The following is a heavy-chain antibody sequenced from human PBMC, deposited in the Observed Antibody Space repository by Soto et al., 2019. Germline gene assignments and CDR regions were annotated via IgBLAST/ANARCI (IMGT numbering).Heavy chain of an antibody. J-gene: IGHJ4*02. CDR1: GFSLSTSGEG. D-gene: IGHD3-3*01. Sequence: QITLKESGPTQVKPTKTLTLTCTFSGFSLSTSGEGVGWIRQPPGKALEWLALIDWNDDKPYSPSLKNRLTVTKDASKNQVVLTMTNMDPVDTATYYCVHSIYTDFWSGYYSFYFDYWGQGTLVTVSS. CDR2: IDWNDDK. CDR3: VHSIYTDFWSGYYSFYFDY. V-gene: IGHV2-5*01.